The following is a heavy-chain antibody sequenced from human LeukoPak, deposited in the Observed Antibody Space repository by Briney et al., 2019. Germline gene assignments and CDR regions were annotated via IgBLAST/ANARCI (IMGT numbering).Heavy chain of an antibody. CDR2: ISSSSSTI. CDR3: ARDDYGDSLFGMDV. CDR1: GFTFSSYS. V-gene: IGHV3-48*04. Sequence: GGSLRLSCAASGFTFSSYSMNWVRQAPGKGLEWVSYISSSSSTIYYADSVKGRFTISRDNAKNTLYLQMTSLRAEDTAVYYCARDDYGDSLFGMDVWGQGTTVTVSS. J-gene: IGHJ6*02. D-gene: IGHD4-17*01.